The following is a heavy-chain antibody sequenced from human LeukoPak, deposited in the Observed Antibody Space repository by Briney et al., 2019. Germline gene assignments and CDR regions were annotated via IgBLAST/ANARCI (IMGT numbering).Heavy chain of an antibody. CDR3: AKDFVVVPGNVNYFDY. CDR1: GFTFSSYT. J-gene: IGHJ4*02. V-gene: IGHV3-21*04. CDR2: ISSSSVYI. Sequence: PGGSLRLSCAASGFTFSSYTMHWVRQAPGKGLEWVSSISSSSVYIYYADSMRGRCTISRDNSKNTLYVQMKSLRAEDTAVYYCAKDFVVVPGNVNYFDYWGQGTLVTVSS. D-gene: IGHD2-21*02.